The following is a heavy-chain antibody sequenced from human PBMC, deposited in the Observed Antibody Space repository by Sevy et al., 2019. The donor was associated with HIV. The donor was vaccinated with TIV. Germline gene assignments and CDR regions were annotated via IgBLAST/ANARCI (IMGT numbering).Heavy chain of an antibody. J-gene: IGHJ4*02. V-gene: IGHV4-59*01. CDR1: GGSLNSYY. D-gene: IGHD4-17*01. CDR3: ARDSDSGLDY. CDR2: LFYTDST. Sequence: SETLSLTCTVSGGSLNSYYWCWIRQPPGKGLEWIGYLFYTDSTNYNPSLKSRVTISVDRSKNQFSLELRSVTAADTAVYYCARDSDSGLDYWGQGTLVTVSS.